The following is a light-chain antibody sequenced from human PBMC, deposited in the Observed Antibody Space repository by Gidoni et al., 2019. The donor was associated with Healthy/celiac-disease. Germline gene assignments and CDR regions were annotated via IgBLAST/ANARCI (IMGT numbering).Light chain of an antibody. V-gene: IGKV2-28*01. CDR1: QSLLHSNGYNY. Sequence: DSVMTEYPLSLPVTPGVPASISCRSSQSLLHSNGYNYLDWYLQKPGQSPQLLIYLGSNRASGVPDRFSSSGSGADCTLTISRVEAEDVGVYCCMQALQSPWCTFGQGTKLEIK. J-gene: IGKJ2*02. CDR3: MQALQSPWCT. CDR2: LGS.